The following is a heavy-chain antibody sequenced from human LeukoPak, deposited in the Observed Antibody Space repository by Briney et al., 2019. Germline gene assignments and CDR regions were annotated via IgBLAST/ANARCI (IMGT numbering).Heavy chain of an antibody. CDR2: INPNSGDR. D-gene: IGHD6-25*01. Sequence: ASVKVSCKASGYTFTGYYMHWVRRAPGQGLEWMGWINPNSGDRNYAQKFQGRVTMTRDTSISTAHMELSGLTSDDTAVYYCARDLTAQATAAIVYYFDYWGQGTLVTVSS. CDR1: GYTFTGYY. J-gene: IGHJ4*02. CDR3: ARDLTAQATAAIVYYFDY. V-gene: IGHV1-2*02.